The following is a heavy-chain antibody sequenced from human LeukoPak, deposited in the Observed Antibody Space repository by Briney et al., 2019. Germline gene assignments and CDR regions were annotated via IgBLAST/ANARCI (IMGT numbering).Heavy chain of an antibody. Sequence: HPCGACGFPFSIHAVRWLRPAPEERVEGVAAVSGGGGSTYYAHSVKGRFNISRDNSKDTLYLQMNSRRAEDTAVYFWAKPAGSYYDCFGRDVWGRGTGVSVSS. J-gene: IGHJ6*02. V-gene: IGHV3-23*01. CDR2: VSGGGGST. CDR1: GFPFSIHA. D-gene: IGHD2-15*01. CDR3: AKPAGSYYDCFGRDV.